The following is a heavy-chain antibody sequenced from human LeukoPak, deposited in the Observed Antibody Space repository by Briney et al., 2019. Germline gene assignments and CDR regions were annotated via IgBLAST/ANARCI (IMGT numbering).Heavy chain of an antibody. CDR3: ARGGQWLRYFDY. CDR2: MNPNSGNT. J-gene: IGHJ4*02. CDR1: GYTFTSYD. V-gene: IGHV1-8*01. Sequence: ASVTVSCTASGYTFTSYDINWVRQAPGQGLEWMGWMNPNSGNTGYAQKFQGRVTMTRNTSISTAYMELSSLRSEDTAVYYCARGGQWLRYFDYWGQGTLVTVSS. D-gene: IGHD6-19*01.